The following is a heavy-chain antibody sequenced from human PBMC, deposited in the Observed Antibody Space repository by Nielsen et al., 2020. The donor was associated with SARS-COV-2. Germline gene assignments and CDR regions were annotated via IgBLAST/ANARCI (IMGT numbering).Heavy chain of an antibody. CDR3: ARDMVGDCSGGSCYYYYYGMDV. D-gene: IGHD2-15*01. CDR1: GFTFSTYA. Sequence: GESLKISCAASGFTFSTYAMHWVRQAPGKGLEWVAVISHDGSNKYYADSVKGRFTISRDNSKNTLYLQMNSLRAEDTAVYYCARDMVGDCSGGSCYYYYYGMDVWGQGTTVTVSS. V-gene: IGHV3-30-3*01. CDR2: ISHDGSNK. J-gene: IGHJ6*02.